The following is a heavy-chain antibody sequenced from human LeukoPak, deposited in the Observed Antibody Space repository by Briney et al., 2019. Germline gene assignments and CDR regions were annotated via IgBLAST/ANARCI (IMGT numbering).Heavy chain of an antibody. J-gene: IGHJ6*03. V-gene: IGHV1-69*13. CDR1: GDTFSTYS. CDR2: IIATHGTG. Sequence: GASVKVSCKASGDTFSTYSINWVRHAPGQGLEWMGGIIATHGTGNDAQKFQGRLTITADESTAYMELSSLTSEDTAVYYCARGHRYNWNPLYYYMDLWGKGTTVTVSS. D-gene: IGHD1-20*01. CDR3: ARGHRYNWNPLYYYMDL.